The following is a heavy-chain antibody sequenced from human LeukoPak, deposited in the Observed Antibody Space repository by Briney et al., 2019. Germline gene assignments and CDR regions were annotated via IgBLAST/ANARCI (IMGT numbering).Heavy chain of an antibody. V-gene: IGHV4-61*02. Sequence: SQTLSLTCTVSGGSISSGSYYWSWIRQPAGKGLEWIGRIYTSGSTNYNPSLKSRVTISVDTSKNQFSLKLSSVTAADTAVYYCAREATPNGDFWSGYSRYWYFDLWGRGTLVTVSS. J-gene: IGHJ2*01. D-gene: IGHD3-3*01. CDR3: AREATPNGDFWSGYSRYWYFDL. CDR2: IYTSGST. CDR1: GGSISSGSYY.